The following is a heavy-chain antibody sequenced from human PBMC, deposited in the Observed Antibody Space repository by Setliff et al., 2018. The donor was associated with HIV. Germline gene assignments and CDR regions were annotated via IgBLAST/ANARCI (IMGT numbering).Heavy chain of an antibody. Sequence: PSETLSLTCAVFGGSFSGYYWSWIRQPPGKGLEWIGEINHSGSTDYNPSLKSRVTISVDTSKNQFSLNLSSVTAAATAVYYCARYDYGDFDYWGQGTPVTVSS. V-gene: IGHV4-34*01. CDR2: INHSGST. D-gene: IGHD4-17*01. CDR1: GGSFSGYY. J-gene: IGHJ4*02. CDR3: ARYDYGDFDY.